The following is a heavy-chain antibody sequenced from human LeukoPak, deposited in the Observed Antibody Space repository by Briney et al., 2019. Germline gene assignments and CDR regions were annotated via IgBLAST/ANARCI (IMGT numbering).Heavy chain of an antibody. CDR2: ISGSGGST. V-gene: IGHV3-23*01. D-gene: IGHD2-15*01. Sequence: GGSLRLSCAASGFTFSSYAMSWVRQAPGKGLEWVSAISGSGGSTYYADSVKGRFTISRDNSKNTLYLQMNSLRAEDTAVYYCAKCPYWSSGSPSTYYFDYWGQGTLVTVSS. J-gene: IGHJ4*02. CDR1: GFTFSSYA. CDR3: AKCPYWSSGSPSTYYFDY.